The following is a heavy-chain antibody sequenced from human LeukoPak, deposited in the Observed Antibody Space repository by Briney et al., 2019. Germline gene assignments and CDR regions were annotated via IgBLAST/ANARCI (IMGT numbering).Heavy chain of an antibody. Sequence: GGSLRLSCAASGFTFSSYAMSWVRQAPGKGLEWVSAISGSGGSTYYADSVKGRFTISRENFKNTRYLQMISLRAEDTAVYYCAKGAVYGYDFWSGYSHYFDYWGQGTLVTVSS. J-gene: IGHJ4*02. D-gene: IGHD3-3*01. CDR1: GFTFSSYA. V-gene: IGHV3-23*01. CDR3: AKGAVYGYDFWSGYSHYFDY. CDR2: ISGSGGST.